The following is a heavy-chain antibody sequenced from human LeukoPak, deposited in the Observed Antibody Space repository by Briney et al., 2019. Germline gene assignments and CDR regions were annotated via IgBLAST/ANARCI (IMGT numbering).Heavy chain of an antibody. Sequence: PGGPLRLSCAASGFTFDDYGMSWVRQAPGKGLEWVSGINWNGGSTGYADSVKGRFTISRDNAKNSLYPQMNSLRAEDTALYYCARSRLDSSSWYVVGDYWGQGTLVTVSS. CDR2: INWNGGST. CDR1: GFTFDDYG. V-gene: IGHV3-20*04. J-gene: IGHJ4*02. D-gene: IGHD6-13*01. CDR3: ARSRLDSSSWYVVGDY.